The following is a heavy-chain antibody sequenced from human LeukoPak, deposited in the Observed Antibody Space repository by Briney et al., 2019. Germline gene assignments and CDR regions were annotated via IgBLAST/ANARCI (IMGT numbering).Heavy chain of an antibody. CDR2: INPNSGGT. CDR1: GYTFTCYY. Sequence: ASVKVSCKASGYTFTCYYMHWVRQAPGQGLEWMGRINPNSGGTNYAQKFQGRVTMTRDTSVSTAYMELSSLRSEDTAVYYCARDTPPPWWGSRGEHAFDIWGQGTMVTGSS. J-gene: IGHJ3*02. D-gene: IGHD2-21*01. V-gene: IGHV1-2*06. CDR3: ARDTPPPWWGSRGEHAFDI.